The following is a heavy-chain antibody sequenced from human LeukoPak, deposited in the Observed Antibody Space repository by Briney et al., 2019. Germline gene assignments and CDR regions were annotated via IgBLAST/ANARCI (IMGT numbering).Heavy chain of an antibody. CDR2: ISGSGGST. CDR1: EFTFSSYA. CDR3: AKVQDNSGYYDY. J-gene: IGHJ4*02. Sequence: PGGSLRLSCAASEFTFSSYAMSWVRQAPGKGLEWVSFISGSGGSTYYADSVKGRFSVSRDNSKNTMFLQMNNLRAEDTAVYYCAKVQDNSGYYDYWGQGTLVTVSS. D-gene: IGHD3-22*01. V-gene: IGHV3-23*01.